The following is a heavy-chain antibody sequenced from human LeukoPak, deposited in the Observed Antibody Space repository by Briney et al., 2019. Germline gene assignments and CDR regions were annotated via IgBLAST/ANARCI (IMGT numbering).Heavy chain of an antibody. CDR2: IIPIFGTA. V-gene: IGHV1-69*13. CDR1: GGTFSSYA. CDR3: ARGSPGVVPAAIDYFDY. J-gene: IGHJ4*02. D-gene: IGHD2-2*02. Sequence: ASVKVSCKASGGTFSSYAISWVRQAPGQGLEWMGGIIPIFGTANYAQKFQGRVTITADESTSTAYMELSSLRSEDTAVYYCARGSPGVVPAAIDYFDYWGQGTLVTVSS.